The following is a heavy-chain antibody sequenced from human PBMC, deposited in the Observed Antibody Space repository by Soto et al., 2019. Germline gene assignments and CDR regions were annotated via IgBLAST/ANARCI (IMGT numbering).Heavy chain of an antibody. Sequence: QVQLLQSGAEVKKPGASVKVSCKASGYTFTNYGITWVRQAPGQGLEWMGWISAYNGNTHYTQRLQGRGTMTTDTSTSTAYMELRVLRSDDTAVYYCARGRQLVGYFYYSMDVWGKGTTVTVSS. D-gene: IGHD6-6*01. CDR3: ARGRQLVGYFYYSMDV. CDR1: GYTFTNYG. CDR2: ISAYNGNT. V-gene: IGHV1-18*01. J-gene: IGHJ6*03.